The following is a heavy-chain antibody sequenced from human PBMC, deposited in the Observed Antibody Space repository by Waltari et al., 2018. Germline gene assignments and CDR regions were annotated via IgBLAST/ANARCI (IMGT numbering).Heavy chain of an antibody. CDR2: IYSGGST. CDR3: AKLGVTLSVNIGHDAFDI. Sequence: EVQLLESGGGLVQPGGSLRLSCAASGFTFSSYAMSWVRQAPGKGLEWVSVIYSGGSTYYADSVKGRFTISRDNSKNTLYLQMNSLRAEDTAVYYCAKLGVTLSVNIGHDAFDIWGQGTMVIVSS. D-gene: IGHD2-21*02. V-gene: IGHV3-23*03. J-gene: IGHJ3*02. CDR1: GFTFSSYA.